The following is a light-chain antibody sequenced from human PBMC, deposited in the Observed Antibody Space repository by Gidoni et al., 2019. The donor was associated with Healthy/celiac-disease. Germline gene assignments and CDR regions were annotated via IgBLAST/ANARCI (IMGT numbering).Light chain of an antibody. J-gene: IGKJ1*01. CDR2: AAS. CDR1: QSIRND. CDR3: LQDYIYPWT. V-gene: IGKV1-6*01. Sequence: AIQMTQSPSSLSASVGDRVTITCRASQSIRNDFGCYQQKPGKAPKLLIYAASSLQSGVPSRFSGSGSGTDFTLTISSLQPEDFATYYCLQDYIYPWTFGQGTKVEIK.